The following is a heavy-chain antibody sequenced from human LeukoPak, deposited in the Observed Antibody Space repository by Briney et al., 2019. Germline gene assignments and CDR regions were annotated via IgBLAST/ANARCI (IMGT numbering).Heavy chain of an antibody. CDR3: ARFEIGVDYYDTTGGFDY. J-gene: IGHJ4*02. CDR2: IYYSGST. D-gene: IGHD3-22*01. V-gene: IGHV4-59*01. CDR1: GGSISGYY. Sequence: SETLSLTCTVSGGSISGYYWSWIRQPPGKGLEWIGYIYYSGSTNYNPSLKSRVTMSVDTSKNQFSLKLSSVTAADMAVYYCARFEIGVDYYDTTGGFDYRGQGTLVTVSS.